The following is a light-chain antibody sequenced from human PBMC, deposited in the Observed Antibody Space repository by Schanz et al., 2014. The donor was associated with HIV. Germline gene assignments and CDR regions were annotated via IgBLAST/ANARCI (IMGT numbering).Light chain of an antibody. CDR1: SSDAGGYNY. CDR3: CSYTGSGTLV. J-gene: IGLJ2*01. CDR2: EIS. Sequence: QSALTQPASVSGSLGQSITISCTGTSSDAGGYNYVSWYQQHPGKAPKLMIYEISKWPSGVSNRFSGSKSGNTASLTISGLQAEDEADYYCCSYTGSGTLVFGGGTKLTVL. V-gene: IGLV2-23*02.